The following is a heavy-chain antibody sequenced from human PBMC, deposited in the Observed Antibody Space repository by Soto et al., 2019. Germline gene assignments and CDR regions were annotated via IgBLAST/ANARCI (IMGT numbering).Heavy chain of an antibody. CDR1: GGSISSSSYY. CDR2: IYSRGST. CDR3: ARHTPLDY. J-gene: IGHJ4*02. V-gene: IGHV4-39*01. Sequence: QLQLQESGPGLVKPSETLSPTCTVSGGSISSSSYYWGWIRPPPGKGLEWIRSIYSRGSTYYNPSLKIRVTISVDTSKHQFSLKLISVTAADTAVYSCARHTPLDYWGQGTLVTVAS.